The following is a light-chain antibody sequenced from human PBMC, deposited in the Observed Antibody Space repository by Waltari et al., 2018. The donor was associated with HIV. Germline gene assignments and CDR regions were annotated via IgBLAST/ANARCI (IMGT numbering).Light chain of an antibody. Sequence: AIRMTQSPSSFSASTGDKVTITCRASQDVSTYLAWYQQKPGKAPKLLIYTASTLQSGVPSRFSGSGSGTDFTLTINCLQREDFATYYCQQHYDYPRTFGQGTKVEIK. CDR1: QDVSTY. CDR3: QQHYDYPRT. V-gene: IGKV1-8*01. J-gene: IGKJ1*01. CDR2: TAS.